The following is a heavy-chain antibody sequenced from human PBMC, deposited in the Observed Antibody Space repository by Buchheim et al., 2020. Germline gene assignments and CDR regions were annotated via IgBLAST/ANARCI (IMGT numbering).Heavy chain of an antibody. D-gene: IGHD3-22*01. V-gene: IGHV5-10-1*03. CDR3: ARLVKVAYYYDSSGGFDY. CDR1: GYIFTSYW. CDR2: IDPSDSYT. J-gene: IGHJ4*02. Sequence: EVQLVQSGAEVKKPGESLRISCKGSGYIFTSYWISWVRQMPGKGLEWMGRIDPSDSYTNYSPSFQGHVTISADKSISTAYPQWSSLKASDTAMYYCARLVKVAYYYDSSGGFDYWGQGTL.